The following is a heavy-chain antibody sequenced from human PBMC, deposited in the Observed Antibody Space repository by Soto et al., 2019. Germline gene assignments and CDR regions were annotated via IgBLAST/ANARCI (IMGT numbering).Heavy chain of an antibody. CDR3: VHHGGDPYYHDF. J-gene: IGHJ4*02. V-gene: IGHV4-4*02. CDR1: GGSLSSSSW. Sequence: QVQLQESGPGLVNPSGNLSLTCAVSGGSLSSSSWWSWVRQPPGKALEWLGEIYYSGSTKYNPSLNSSVTISADQSKNDFSLRLSSVTAADTAVYYCVHHGGDPYYHDFWGQGMLVTVSS. D-gene: IGHD4-17*01. CDR2: IYYSGST.